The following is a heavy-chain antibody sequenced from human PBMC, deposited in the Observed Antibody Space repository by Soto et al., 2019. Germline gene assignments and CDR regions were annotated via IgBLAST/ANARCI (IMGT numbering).Heavy chain of an antibody. CDR1: GYTFTGYY. CDR3: ARDSASTYEDILTEGMDV. Sequence: QVQLVQSGAEVKKPGASVKVSCKASGYTFTGYYMLWVRQAPGQGLVWMGWFSPNSGGTNNAQKFQGWVTMTRDTSISTAYMELSRLRSDDTAVYYCARDSASTYEDILTEGMDVWGKGTTVTVSS. CDR2: FSPNSGGT. J-gene: IGHJ6*04. V-gene: IGHV1-2*04. D-gene: IGHD3-9*01.